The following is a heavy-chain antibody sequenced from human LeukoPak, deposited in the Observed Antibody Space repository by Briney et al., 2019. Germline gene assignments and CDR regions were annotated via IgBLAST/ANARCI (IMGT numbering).Heavy chain of an antibody. CDR1: GGSISSYY. Sequence: SETLSLTCTVSGGSISSYYWSWIRQPPGKGLEWIGYIYYSGSTNYNPSLKSRVTISVDTSKNQFSLKLSSVTPADTAVYYCARVNERGYSSGWYPMDVWGQGTTVTVSS. D-gene: IGHD6-19*01. CDR3: ARVNERGYSSGWYPMDV. J-gene: IGHJ6*02. V-gene: IGHV4-59*01. CDR2: IYYSGST.